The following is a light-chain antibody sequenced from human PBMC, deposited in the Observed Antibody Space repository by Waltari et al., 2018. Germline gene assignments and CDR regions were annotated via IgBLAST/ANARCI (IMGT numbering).Light chain of an antibody. Sequence: QSALTQPASVPGSPGQSITISCTGTDSDVGAYNFTSWYRQHPRKAPHLIIYEVSERPPGISDRFSGSKSDNTASLTISGLQADDEAVYYCSSYTTSNAPGVFGTGTKVTVL. CDR3: SSYTTSNAPGV. CDR1: DSDVGAYNF. V-gene: IGLV2-14*01. CDR2: EVS. J-gene: IGLJ1*01.